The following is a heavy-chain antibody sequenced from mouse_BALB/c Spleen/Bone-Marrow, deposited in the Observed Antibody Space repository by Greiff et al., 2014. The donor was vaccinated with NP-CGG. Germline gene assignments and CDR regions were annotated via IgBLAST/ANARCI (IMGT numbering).Heavy chain of an antibody. V-gene: IGHV14-3*02. D-gene: IGHD2-14*01. Sequence: EVMLVESGAELVKPGASVKSSCTASGFNIKDTYMHWVKQRPEQGLEWIGRIDPANGNTKYDPKSQGKATITADTSSNTAYLQLSSLTSEDTAVYYCARYRLGTYFDYWGQGTTLTVSS. CDR2: IDPANGNT. J-gene: IGHJ2*01. CDR1: GFNIKDTY. CDR3: ARYRLGTYFDY.